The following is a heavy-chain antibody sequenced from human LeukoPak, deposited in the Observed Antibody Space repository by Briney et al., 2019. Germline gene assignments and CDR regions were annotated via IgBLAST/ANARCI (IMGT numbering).Heavy chain of an antibody. J-gene: IGHJ4*02. CDR2: IEQNGNEK. V-gene: IGHV3-7*01. D-gene: IGHD3-10*01. Sequence: GGSLRLSCAVSGFSLGSYWMSWVRQAPGKGLEWVANIEQNGNEKYHADSVKGRFTIFRDNAKNSLYLEMDSLRAEDTAVYYCARYFGSGSPYREYYFDYWGQGTLVTVSS. CDR3: ARYFGSGSPYREYYFDY. CDR1: GFSLGSYW.